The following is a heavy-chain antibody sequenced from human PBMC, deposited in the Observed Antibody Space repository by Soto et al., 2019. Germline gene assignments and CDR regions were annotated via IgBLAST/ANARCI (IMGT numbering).Heavy chain of an antibody. D-gene: IGHD3-3*01. V-gene: IGHV3-23*01. CDR2: IYSSGDRI. CDR3: AKGPISPYGMDV. J-gene: IGHJ6*01. Sequence: EEQLLESGGDLVQPGGSLRLSCAASGFTFSTYAMSWVRQAPGKGLDWVSTIYSSGDRIYYADSVKGRFTISRDNSKNTLYLQMNSLGAGDTAVYYCAKGPISPYGMDVWGQGTTVTVSS. CDR1: GFTFSTYA.